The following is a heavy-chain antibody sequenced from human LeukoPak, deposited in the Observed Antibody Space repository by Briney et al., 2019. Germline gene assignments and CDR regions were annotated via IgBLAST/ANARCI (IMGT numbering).Heavy chain of an antibody. J-gene: IGHJ6*02. D-gene: IGHD1-26*01. CDR2: ISAYNGNT. Sequence: ASVKVSCKASGYTFTSYGISWVRQAPGQGLEWMGWISAYNGNTNYAQKLQGRVTMTTDTSTSTAYMELRSLRSDDTAVYYCARWGAARRYYYGMDVWGQGTTVTVSS. CDR3: ARWGAARRYYYGMDV. CDR1: GYTFTSYG. V-gene: IGHV1-18*01.